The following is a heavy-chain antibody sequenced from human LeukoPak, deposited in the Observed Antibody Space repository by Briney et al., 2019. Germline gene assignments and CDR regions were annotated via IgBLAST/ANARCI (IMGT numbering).Heavy chain of an antibody. Sequence: GASVKVSCKASGYTFTSYYMHWVRQAPGQGLEWMGIINPSGGSTSYAQKFQGRVTMTRDMSTSTVYMELSSLRSEDTAVYYCARDEGPSIAARMLFDNWGQGTLVTVSS. V-gene: IGHV1-46*01. CDR2: INPSGGST. CDR3: ARDEGPSIAARMLFDN. CDR1: GYTFTSYY. D-gene: IGHD6-6*01. J-gene: IGHJ4*02.